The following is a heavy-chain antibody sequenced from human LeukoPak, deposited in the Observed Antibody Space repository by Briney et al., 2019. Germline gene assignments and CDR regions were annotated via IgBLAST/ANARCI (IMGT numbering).Heavy chain of an antibody. CDR1: EYTFTAYY. CDR3: AREVARSGRCFDY. D-gene: IGHD1-26*01. J-gene: IGHJ4*02. Sequence: ASVKVSCKASEYTFTAYYIHWVRQAPGQGLEWMGRIDPYTGDTSYGQKFQDRVTMTRDTSISTAYMELSRLRSDDTAVYYCAREVARSGRCFDYWGQGTLVTVSS. CDR2: IDPYTGDT. V-gene: IGHV1-2*06.